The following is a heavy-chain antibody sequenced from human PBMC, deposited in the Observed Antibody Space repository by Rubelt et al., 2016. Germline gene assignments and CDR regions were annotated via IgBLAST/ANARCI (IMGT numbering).Heavy chain of an antibody. CDR3: ARHPSGPTTSHYWYFDL. J-gene: IGHJ2*01. D-gene: IGHD3-10*01. Sequence: GKGLEWIGEIYHSGSTNYNPSLKSRVTISVDTSKNQFSLKLSSVTAADTAVYYCARHPSGPTTSHYWYFDLWGRGTLVTVSS. CDR2: IYHSGST. V-gene: IGHV4-39*01.